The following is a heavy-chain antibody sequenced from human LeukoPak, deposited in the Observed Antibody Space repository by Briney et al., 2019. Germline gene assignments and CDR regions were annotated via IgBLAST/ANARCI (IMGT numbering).Heavy chain of an antibody. CDR3: ARLGDYDILTGYYTGFDY. V-gene: IGHV5-51*01. CDR2: IYPGDSDT. CDR1: GYSFTSYW. D-gene: IGHD3-9*01. Sequence: GEPLKTSCKGSGYSFTSYWIGWVRQIPGKGLEWMGIIYPGDSDTRYSPSFQGQVTISADKSISTAYLQWSSLKASDTAMYYCARLGDYDILTGYYTGFDYWGQGTLVTVSS. J-gene: IGHJ4*02.